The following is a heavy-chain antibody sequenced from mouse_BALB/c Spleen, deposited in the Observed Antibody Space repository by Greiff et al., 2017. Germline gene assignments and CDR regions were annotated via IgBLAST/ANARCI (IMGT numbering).Heavy chain of an antibody. CDR1: GYSITSDYA. J-gene: IGHJ1*01. Sequence: EVKLMESGPGLVKPSQSLSLTCTVTGYSITSDYAWNWIRQFPGNKLEWMGYISYSGSTSYNPSLKSRISITRDTSKNQFFLQLNSVTTEDTATYYCARGGSSFYWYFAVWGAGTTGTVSS. CDR2: ISYSGST. V-gene: IGHV3-2*02. D-gene: IGHD1-1*01. CDR3: ARGGSSFYWYFAV.